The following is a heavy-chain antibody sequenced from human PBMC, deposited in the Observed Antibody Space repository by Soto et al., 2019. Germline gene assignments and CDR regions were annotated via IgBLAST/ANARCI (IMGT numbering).Heavy chain of an antibody. D-gene: IGHD2-21*02. CDR1: GDTFTDYY. CDR2: VNPSGGHT. Sequence: QVQLMQSGAEVKKPGASVKVSCKASGDTFTDYYIHWVRQAPGQGLEWMGTVNPSGGHTTYAQHFLGRVTMTMDTSTSTLDMELTSLTSEDTAVYYCARGGHVVVVTAALDYWGQGTLVTVSS. V-gene: IGHV1-46*01. CDR3: ARGGHVVVVTAALDY. J-gene: IGHJ4*02.